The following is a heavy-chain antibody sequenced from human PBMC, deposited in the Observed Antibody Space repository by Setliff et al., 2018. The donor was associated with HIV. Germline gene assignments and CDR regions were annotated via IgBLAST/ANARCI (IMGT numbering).Heavy chain of an antibody. CDR3: AREDSSYHYFDS. Sequence: TLSLTCTVSGGSISSNNYYWGWIRQPPGKGREWIGSIFYSGSANYNPSLTSPVTISVDTSKNQFSLKLRSVTAADTAVYWCAREDSSYHYFDSWGQGMLVTVSS. V-gene: IGHV4-39*02. D-gene: IGHD3-22*01. CDR2: IFYSGSA. CDR1: GGSISSNNYY. J-gene: IGHJ4*02.